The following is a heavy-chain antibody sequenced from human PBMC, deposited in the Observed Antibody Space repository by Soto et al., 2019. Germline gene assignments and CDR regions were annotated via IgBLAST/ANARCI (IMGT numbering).Heavy chain of an antibody. CDR3: ARTSYDSSGTAADP. Sequence: PGGSLRLSCAASGFAFSNHAMYWVRQAPGKGLEWVAVISYDGTKKYYADSVKGRFTISRDNSKNTLFLQMNSLTAADTAVYYCARTSYDSSGTAADPWGQGTLVTVS. CDR1: GFAFSNHA. J-gene: IGHJ5*02. CDR2: ISYDGTKK. D-gene: IGHD3-22*01. V-gene: IGHV3-30-3*01.